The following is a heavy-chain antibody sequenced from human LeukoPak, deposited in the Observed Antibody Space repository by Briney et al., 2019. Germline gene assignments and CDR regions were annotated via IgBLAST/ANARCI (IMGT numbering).Heavy chain of an antibody. CDR2: ISKDGSNK. CDR1: GFTFSSYN. CDR3: ARRPPAVAGLDY. D-gene: IGHD6-19*01. J-gene: IGHJ4*02. V-gene: IGHV3-30*03. Sequence: GGSLRLSCAASGFTFSSYNMHWVRQAPGKGLEGVAVISKDGSNKYYADCVKGRFTISRDNSKNTVYVEMNSLRGEETAVYYCARRPPAVAGLDYWGQGTLVTVSS.